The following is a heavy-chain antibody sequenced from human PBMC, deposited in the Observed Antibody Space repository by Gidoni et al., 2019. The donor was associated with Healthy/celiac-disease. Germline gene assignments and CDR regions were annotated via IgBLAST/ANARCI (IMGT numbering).Heavy chain of an antibody. V-gene: IGHV4-31*03. CDR1: GGSISSGGYY. Sequence: QVQLQESGPGLVQPSQTLSLTCTVSGGSISSGGYYWSWIRQHPGKGLEWIGYIYYSGSTYYNPSLKSRVTISVDTSKNQFSLKLSSVTAADTAVYYCARVDPGEAREWYFDYWGQGTLVTVSS. CDR3: ARVDPGEAREWYFDY. CDR2: IYYSGST. J-gene: IGHJ4*02. D-gene: IGHD3-10*01.